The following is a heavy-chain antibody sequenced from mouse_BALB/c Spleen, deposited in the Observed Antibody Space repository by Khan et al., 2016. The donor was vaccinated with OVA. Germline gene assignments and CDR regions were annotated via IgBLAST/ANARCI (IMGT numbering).Heavy chain of an antibody. D-gene: IGHD2-2*01. CDR3: TRHGYVAWFTY. CDR2: IDPFSGDT. V-gene: IGHV1S135*01. CDR1: GYSFTSYY. J-gene: IGHJ3*01. Sequence: VQLKQSGPELMKPGASVKISCKASGYSFTSYYIHWVMESHGKSLEWIGYIDPFSGDTTYNQNFKGKATLTVDKSSSTAYILLSNLTSEDSAVYDCTRHGYVAWFTYWGQGTLVTVSA.